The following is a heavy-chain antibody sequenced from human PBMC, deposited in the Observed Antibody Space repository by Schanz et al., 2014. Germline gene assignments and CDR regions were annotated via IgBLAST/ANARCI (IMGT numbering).Heavy chain of an antibody. J-gene: IGHJ4*02. D-gene: IGHD6-19*01. Sequence: EVQLLESGGGFVQPGGSLRLSCVASGVTFSSYAMSWVRQASGKGLEWVSAISGSGASTYYADSVKGRFTISRDNSKNTLYLQMNSLRAEDTAVYYCARDPNTSAWLPYFDTWGQGTLVTVSS. CDR3: ARDPNTSAWLPYFDT. CDR2: ISGSGAST. CDR1: GVTFSSYA. V-gene: IGHV3-23*01.